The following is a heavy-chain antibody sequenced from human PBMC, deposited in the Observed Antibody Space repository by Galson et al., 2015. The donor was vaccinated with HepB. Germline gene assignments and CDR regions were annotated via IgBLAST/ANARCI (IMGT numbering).Heavy chain of an antibody. Sequence: SVKVSCKASGGTFSSYAISWVRQAPGQGLEWMGGIIPILGIANYAQKFQGRVTITADKSTSTAYMELSSLRSEDTAVYYCARDGVDIVATPSHAFDIWGQGTMVTVSS. D-gene: IGHD5-12*01. CDR2: IIPILGIA. CDR1: GGTFSSYA. J-gene: IGHJ3*02. CDR3: ARDGVDIVATPSHAFDI. V-gene: IGHV1-69*10.